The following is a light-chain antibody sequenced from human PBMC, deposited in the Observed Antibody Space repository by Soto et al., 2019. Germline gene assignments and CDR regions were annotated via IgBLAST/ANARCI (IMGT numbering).Light chain of an antibody. CDR3: SSYAGSNNYV. J-gene: IGLJ1*01. V-gene: IGLV2-8*01. Sequence: QSALTQPPSASGSPGQSVTISCTGTSSDVGGYKNVSWYQQYPGKAPKLMIYAVNERPSGVPDRFSGSKSGNTASLTVSGLQAEDEADYYCSSYAGSNNYVFGTETKGTVL. CDR1: SSDVGGYKN. CDR2: AVN.